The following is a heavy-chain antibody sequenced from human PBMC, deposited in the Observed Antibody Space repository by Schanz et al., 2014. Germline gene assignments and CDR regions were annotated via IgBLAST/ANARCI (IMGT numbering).Heavy chain of an antibody. J-gene: IGHJ6*02. CDR2: IPFDASNK. V-gene: IGHV3-30*02. CDR1: GFTFKNYG. Sequence: QLQLVESGGGVVQPGGSLKLSCVASGFTFKNYGIHWVRQALGKGLEWLTFIPFDASNKYYADSVKGRFTISRDNSKXTVYMQMDSLRPEDTAVCYCGKQFLSYYFYGMDVWGQGTTVSVSS. CDR3: GKQFLSYYFYGMDV.